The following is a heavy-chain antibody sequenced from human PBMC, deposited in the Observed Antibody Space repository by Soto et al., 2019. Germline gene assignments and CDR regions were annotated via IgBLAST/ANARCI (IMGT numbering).Heavy chain of an antibody. CDR3: ARMASFGSLNWFDP. J-gene: IGHJ5*02. D-gene: IGHD5-18*01. Sequence: ASVKVSCKASGYTFTNNDVTWVLQATGQGLEWMGWMNPGSGDTGYAQKFQGRVTMTRDISIATAYMELSSLRSEDTAIYYCARMASFGSLNWFDPWGQGTLVTVSS. CDR2: MNPGSGDT. V-gene: IGHV1-8*01. CDR1: GYTFTNND.